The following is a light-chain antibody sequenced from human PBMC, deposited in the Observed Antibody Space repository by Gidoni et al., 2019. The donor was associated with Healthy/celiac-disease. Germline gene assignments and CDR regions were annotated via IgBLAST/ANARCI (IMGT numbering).Light chain of an antibody. CDR3: QQINSYPLT. Sequence: QLTQSPSFLSASVGDRVTITCRASQGISSYLAWYQQKPGKAPKLLIYAASTLQSGVPSRFSGSGSGTEFTLTISSLQPEDFATYYCQQINSYPLTFGGETKVEIK. J-gene: IGKJ4*01. V-gene: IGKV1-9*01. CDR2: AAS. CDR1: QGISSY.